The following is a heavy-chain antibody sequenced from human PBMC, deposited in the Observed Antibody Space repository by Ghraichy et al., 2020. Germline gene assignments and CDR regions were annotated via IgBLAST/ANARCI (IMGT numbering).Heavy chain of an antibody. CDR2: ISSSSSYI. J-gene: IGHJ4*02. V-gene: IGHV3-21*01. CDR1: GFTFSSYS. D-gene: IGHD2-15*01. Sequence: GGSLRLSCAASGFTFSSYSMNWVRQAPGKGLEWVSSISSSSSYIYYADSVKGRFTISRDNAKNSLYLQMNSLRAEDTAVYYCATPPYCSGGSCYGHWGQGTLVTVSS. CDR3: ATPPYCSGGSCYGH.